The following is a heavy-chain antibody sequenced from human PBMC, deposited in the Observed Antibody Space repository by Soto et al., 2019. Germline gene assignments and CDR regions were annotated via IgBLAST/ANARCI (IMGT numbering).Heavy chain of an antibody. Sequence: VSCKASGYTFTGYYMHGVRQAPGQGLEWMGWINPNSGGTNYAQKFQGRVTMTRDTSISTAYMELSRLRSDDAAVYYCANGNYGFDYWGQGTLVTVSS. CDR2: INPNSGGT. D-gene: IGHD1-7*01. CDR3: ANGNYGFDY. CDR1: GYTFTGYY. V-gene: IGHV1-2*02. J-gene: IGHJ4*02.